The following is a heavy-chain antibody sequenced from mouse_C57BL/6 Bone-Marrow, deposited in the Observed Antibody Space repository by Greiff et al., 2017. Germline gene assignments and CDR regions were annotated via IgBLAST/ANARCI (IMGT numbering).Heavy chain of an antibody. J-gene: IGHJ2*01. CDR3: ARDPFYYYGTDYFDY. Sequence: DVHLVESGGGLVKPGGSLKLSCAASGFTFSSYAMSWVRQTPEKRLEWVATISDGGSYTYYPDNVKGRFTISRDNAKNNLYLQMSHLKSEDTAMYYCARDPFYYYGTDYFDYWGQGTTLTVSS. CDR2: ISDGGSYT. D-gene: IGHD1-1*01. V-gene: IGHV5-4*01. CDR1: GFTFSSYA.